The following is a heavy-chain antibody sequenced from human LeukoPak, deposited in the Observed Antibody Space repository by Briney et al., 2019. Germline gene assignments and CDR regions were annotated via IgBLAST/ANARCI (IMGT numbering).Heavy chain of an antibody. CDR3: ARVPLGEFKGFDP. J-gene: IGHJ5*02. V-gene: IGHV3-74*01. Sequence: GGSLRLSCAASGFTFSSYWMHWVRPVPGKGLVWVSRINTDGNSTRYADSVKGRFTISRDNAKNTLYLQMNSLRAEDTAVYYCARVPLGEFKGFDPWGQGTLVTVSS. CDR2: INTDGNST. CDR1: GFTFSSYW. D-gene: IGHD3-10*01.